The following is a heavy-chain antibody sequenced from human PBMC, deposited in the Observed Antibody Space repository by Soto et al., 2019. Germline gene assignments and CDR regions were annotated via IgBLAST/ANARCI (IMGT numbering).Heavy chain of an antibody. D-gene: IGHD4-17*01. CDR2: IYSSGST. Sequence: SETLSLTCTVSGGSISNSYWSWIRQSPEKGLEWIGYIYSSGSTNYNPSLNSRVTISVDTSKNQFSLKLSSLSAADTAVYYCARAQATVTTDYFDYWGQGTLVTVSS. CDR1: GGSISNSY. J-gene: IGHJ4*02. CDR3: ARAQATVTTDYFDY. V-gene: IGHV4-59*08.